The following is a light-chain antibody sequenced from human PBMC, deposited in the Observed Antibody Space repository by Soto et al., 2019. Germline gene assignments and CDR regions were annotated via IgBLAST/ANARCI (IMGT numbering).Light chain of an antibody. CDR2: GAS. CDR3: QQYGSSPPT. J-gene: IGKJ1*01. CDR1: QSVSSSY. V-gene: IGKV3-20*01. Sequence: EIVLTQSPGTLSLSPGERATLSSRASQSVSSSYLAWYQQKPGQAPRLLIYGASSRATGIPDRFSGSGSGTDFTLTISRLEPEDFAVYYCQQYGSSPPTFGQGTKVEIK.